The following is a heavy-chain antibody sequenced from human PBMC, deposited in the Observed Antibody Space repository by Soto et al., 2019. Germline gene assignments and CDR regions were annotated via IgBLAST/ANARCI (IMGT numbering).Heavy chain of an antibody. CDR1: GFTFSSYG. D-gene: IGHD1-26*01. CDR3: AKVRHMWELITHLDFDY. V-gene: IGHV3-30*18. Sequence: QVQLVESGGGVVQPGRSLRLSCAASGFTFSSYGMHWVRQAPGKGLEWVAVISYDGSNKYYADSVKGRFTISRDNSKNTLYLQMNSPRAEDTAVYYCAKVRHMWELITHLDFDYWGQGTLVTVSS. J-gene: IGHJ4*02. CDR2: ISYDGSNK.